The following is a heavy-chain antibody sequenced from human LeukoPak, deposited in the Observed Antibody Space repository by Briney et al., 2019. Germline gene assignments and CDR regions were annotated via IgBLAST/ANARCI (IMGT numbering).Heavy chain of an antibody. Sequence: SETLSLTCSVSGGSISSYYWSWIRQPPGKGLEWIGYIYYSGSTNYNPSLKSRVTISVDTSKNQFSLKLSSVTAADTAVYYCAAFSGYRDYWGQGTLVTVSS. CDR2: IYYSGST. CDR1: GGSISSYY. D-gene: IGHD3-22*01. J-gene: IGHJ4*02. V-gene: IGHV4-59*01. CDR3: AAFSGYRDY.